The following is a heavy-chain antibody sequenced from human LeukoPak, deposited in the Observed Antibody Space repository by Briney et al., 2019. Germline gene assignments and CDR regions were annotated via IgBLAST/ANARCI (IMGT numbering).Heavy chain of an antibody. J-gene: IGHJ4*02. Sequence: ASVKVSCKASGGAFSNYAISWVRQAPGQGLECMGRIIPILGIANYAQKFQGRVTITADKSTSTAYMELSSLRSEDTAVYYCARVPGEYGDYHYFDYWGQGTLVTVSS. CDR1: GGAFSNYA. V-gene: IGHV1-69*04. CDR3: ARVPGEYGDYHYFDY. CDR2: IIPILGIA. D-gene: IGHD4-17*01.